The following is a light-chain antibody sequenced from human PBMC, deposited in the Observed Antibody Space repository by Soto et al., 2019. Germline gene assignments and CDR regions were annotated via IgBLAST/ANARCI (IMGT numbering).Light chain of an antibody. CDR1: NIGTKN. Sequence: TARITCGGNNIGTKNVHWYQQKPGQAPVLVVYDDSDRPSGIPERFSGSNSGNTATLTISRVEAGDEADYSCQVWSSSGDHVVFGGGTQLTVL. CDR2: DDS. J-gene: IGLJ2*01. CDR3: QVWSSSGDHVV. V-gene: IGLV3-21*02.